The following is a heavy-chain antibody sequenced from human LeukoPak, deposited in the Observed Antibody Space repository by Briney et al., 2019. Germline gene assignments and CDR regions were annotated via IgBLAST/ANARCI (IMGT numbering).Heavy chain of an antibody. CDR3: VKDRSWGGSGWYFDY. CDR1: RFSFSLYN. J-gene: IGHJ4*02. D-gene: IGHD6-19*01. CDR2: INNVGDMA. V-gene: IGHV3-64D*06. Sequence: PGGSLRLSCAASRFSFSLYNMNWVRQAPGRGLEHISLINNVGDMAYYADSVTGRFTISRDNPKNTLYLQMSSLRAEDTAVYYCVKDRSWGGSGWYFDYWGQGTLVTVSS.